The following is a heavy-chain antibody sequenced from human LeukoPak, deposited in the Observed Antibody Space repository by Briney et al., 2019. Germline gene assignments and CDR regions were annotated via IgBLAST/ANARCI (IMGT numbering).Heavy chain of an antibody. V-gene: IGHV3-15*01. CDR3: TTEVYQLLYSSGWWNDAFDI. CDR1: GFTFSSYW. D-gene: IGHD6-19*01. Sequence: GGSLRLSCAASGFTFSSYWMSWVRQAPGKGLEWVGRIKSKTDGGTTDYAAPVKGRFTISRDDSKNTLYLQMNSLKTEDTAVYYCTTEVYQLLYSSGWWNDAFDIWGQGTMVTVSS. CDR2: IKSKTDGGTT. J-gene: IGHJ3*02.